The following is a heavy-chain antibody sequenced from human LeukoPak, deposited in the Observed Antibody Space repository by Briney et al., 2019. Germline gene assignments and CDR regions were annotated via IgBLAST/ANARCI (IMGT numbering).Heavy chain of an antibody. J-gene: IGHJ6*03. V-gene: IGHV4-59*13. CDR1: GGSISSYY. D-gene: IGHD6-13*01. Sequence: SETLSLTCTVSGGSISSYYWSWIRQPPGKGLEWIGYIYYSGSTNYNPSLKSRVTISVDTSKNQCSLKLSSVTAADTAVYYCARTTEAHSWRTRYYDYYMDVWGKGTTVTVSS. CDR2: IYYSGST. CDR3: ARTTEAHSWRTRYYDYYMDV.